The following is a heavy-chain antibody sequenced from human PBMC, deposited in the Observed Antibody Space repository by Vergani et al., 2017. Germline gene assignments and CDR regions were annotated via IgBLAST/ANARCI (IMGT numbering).Heavy chain of an antibody. Sequence: QVQLVQSGAEVKKPGSSVKVSCKASGGTFSSYAISWVRQAPGQGLEWMGGIIPIFGTANYAQKFQGRVTLTADESTSTAYMELSSLRSEDTAVYYCAGGGICGCGSCYSRWWYFDLWGRGTLVTVSS. CDR1: GGTFSSYA. CDR3: AGGGICGCGSCYSRWWYFDL. V-gene: IGHV1-69*01. D-gene: IGHD2-15*01. CDR2: IIPIFGTA. J-gene: IGHJ2*01.